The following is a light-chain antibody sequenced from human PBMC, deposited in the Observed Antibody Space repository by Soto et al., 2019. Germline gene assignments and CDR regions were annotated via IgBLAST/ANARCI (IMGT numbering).Light chain of an antibody. J-gene: IGLJ3*02. Sequence: QSVLTQPPSVSGAPGQRVTISCTGSSSNIGSGYDVHWYQHLPGTAPKVLIYGNTNRPSGVPDRFSASKSGTSASLANTGLQAEDEADYYCQSYDSSLSGSWVFGGGTQLTVL. V-gene: IGLV1-40*01. CDR1: SSNIGSGYD. CDR2: GNT. CDR3: QSYDSSLSGSWV.